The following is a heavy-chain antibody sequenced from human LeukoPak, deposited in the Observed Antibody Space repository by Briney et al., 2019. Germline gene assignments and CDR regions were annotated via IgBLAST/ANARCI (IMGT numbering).Heavy chain of an antibody. V-gene: IGHV4-34*01. J-gene: IGHJ3*02. D-gene: IGHD5-24*01. CDR3: ARHRAEMATITDDAFDM. CDR2: INHSGST. Sequence: SETLSLTCAVYGGSFSGYYWSWIRQPPGKGLEWIGEINHSGSTNYNPSLKSRVTISVDTSKNQFSLKLSSVTAADTAVFYCARHRAEMATITDDAFDMWGQGTMVTVSS. CDR1: GGSFSGYY.